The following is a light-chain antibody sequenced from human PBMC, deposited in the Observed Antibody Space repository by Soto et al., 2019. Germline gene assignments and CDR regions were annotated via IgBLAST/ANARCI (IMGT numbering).Light chain of an antibody. J-gene: IGLJ2*01. CDR1: SEYRTYS. V-gene: IGLV4-69*01. Sequence: QPVLTQSPSASASLGASVKLTRTLSSEYRTYSIAWHQQQPGKGPRYLMKINTDGSHNRGDGIPDRFSGSISGAERYLTISNVQSDDEADYYCQTWGTGFQVFGGGTKLTVL. CDR2: INTDGSH. CDR3: QTWGTGFQV.